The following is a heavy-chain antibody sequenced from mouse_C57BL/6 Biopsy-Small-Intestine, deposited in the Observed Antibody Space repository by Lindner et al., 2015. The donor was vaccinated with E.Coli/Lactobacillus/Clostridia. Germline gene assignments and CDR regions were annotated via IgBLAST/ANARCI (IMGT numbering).Heavy chain of an antibody. CDR1: GYTFTSYG. J-gene: IGHJ3*01. Sequence: VQLQESGAELARPGASVKLSCKASGYTFTSYGISWVKQRTGQGLEWIGEIYPRSGNTYYNEKFKGKATLTADKSSSTAYMELRSLTSEDSAVYFCAREWEGSLFAYWGQGTLVTVSA. V-gene: IGHV1-81*01. CDR3: AREWEGSLFAY. CDR2: IYPRSGNT. D-gene: IGHD1-3*01.